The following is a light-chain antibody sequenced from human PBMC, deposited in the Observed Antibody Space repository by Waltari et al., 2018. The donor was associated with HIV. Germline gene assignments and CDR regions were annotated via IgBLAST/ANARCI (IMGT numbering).Light chain of an antibody. V-gene: IGLV2-14*01. CDR2: EVS. Sequence: ALTQPASVSGSPGQSITISCTGTSSDVGGYNYVSWYQQHPGKAPKLKIYEVSNRPSGVSNRFSGSKLGNTASLTISGLQAEDEADYYCSSYTSSSTLVFGGGTELTVL. CDR3: SSYTSSSTLV. J-gene: IGLJ2*01. CDR1: SSDVGGYNY.